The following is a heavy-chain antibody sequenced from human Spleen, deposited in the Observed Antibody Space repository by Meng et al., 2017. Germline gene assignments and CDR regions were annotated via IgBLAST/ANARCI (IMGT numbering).Heavy chain of an antibody. J-gene: IGHJ4*02. D-gene: IGHD6-25*01. CDR1: DDKSPDNY. CDR2: INPKSGDT. CDR3: ARDEDISAAGKLFGDY. Sequence: VRVVPSGAEVKKLGPLGMSSFRPSDDKSPDNYIRWVRRAPGQGLGWMGRINPKSGDTHYAQKFQARVTMTGNTSISTAYMELSGLRSDDTAMYYCARDEDISAAGKLFGDYWGQGTLVTVSS. V-gene: IGHV1-2*06.